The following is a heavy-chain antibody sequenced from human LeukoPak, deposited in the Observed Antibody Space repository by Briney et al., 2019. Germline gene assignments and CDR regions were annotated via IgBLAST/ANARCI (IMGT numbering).Heavy chain of an antibody. CDR1: RFTFSTYA. Sequence: PGGSLRLSCAASRFTFSTYAMSWVRQAPGKGLEWVSSISGSGGTTYYADSVKGRFTISRDNSKNTLYLQMNSLRAEDTAVYYCARDPYRASSGLVDYWGQGTLVTVSS. V-gene: IGHV3-23*01. J-gene: IGHJ4*02. CDR3: ARDPYRASSGLVDY. CDR2: ISGSGGTT. D-gene: IGHD5-12*01.